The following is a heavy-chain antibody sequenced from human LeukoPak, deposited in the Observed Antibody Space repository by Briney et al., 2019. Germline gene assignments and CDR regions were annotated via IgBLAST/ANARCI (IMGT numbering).Heavy chain of an antibody. D-gene: IGHD3-3*01. J-gene: IGHJ5*02. CDR3: ARADTYYDFWSGYYTGIWFDP. CDR1: GDTFTAYY. CDR2: INPNSGGT. V-gene: IGHV1-2*04. Sequence: ASVKVSCKASGDTFTAYYIHWVRQAPGQGLEWMGWINPNSGGTNYAQKFQGWVTMTRDTSISTAYMELSRLRSDDTAVYYCARADTYYDFWSGYYTGIWFDPWGQGTLVTVSS.